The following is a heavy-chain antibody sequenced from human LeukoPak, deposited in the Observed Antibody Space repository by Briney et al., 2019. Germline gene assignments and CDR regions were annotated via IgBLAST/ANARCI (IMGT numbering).Heavy chain of an antibody. D-gene: IGHD1-26*01. CDR1: GFPFDDYG. CDR2: ISWHGETT. CDR3: ASGGIYYGAAFDF. Sequence: GSLRLSCAASGFPFDDYGMLWVRQAPGKGLEWVSFISWHGETTYYSDSVKGRFTISRDNAKNSLYLQMNSLRAEDTALYYCASGGIYYGAAFDFWGQGTLVTVSS. V-gene: IGHV3-43D*03. J-gene: IGHJ4*02.